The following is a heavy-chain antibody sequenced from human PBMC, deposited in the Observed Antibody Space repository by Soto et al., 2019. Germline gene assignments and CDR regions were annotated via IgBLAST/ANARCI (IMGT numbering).Heavy chain of an antibody. CDR2: FDPEDGET. J-gene: IGHJ4*02. CDR1: GYTLTELS. V-gene: IGHV1-24*01. CDR3: ATGPREITGTTIVY. Sequence: ASVKVSCKVSGYTLTELSMHWVRQAPGKGLEWMGGFDPEDGETIYAQKFQGRVTMTEDTSTDTAYMELSSLRSEDTAVYYCATGPREITGTTIVYWGQGTLVTVSS. D-gene: IGHD1-7*01.